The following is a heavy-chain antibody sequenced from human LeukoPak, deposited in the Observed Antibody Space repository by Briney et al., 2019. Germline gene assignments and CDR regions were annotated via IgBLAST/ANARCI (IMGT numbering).Heavy chain of an antibody. CDR1: GFTFSNYA. CDR3: AKGSHYGDLLFEY. J-gene: IGHJ4*02. CDR2: LSGSADRT. D-gene: IGHD4-17*01. Sequence: GGSLRLSCAASGFTFSNYAMSWVRQAPEKGLEWVSALSGSADRTYYADSVKGRFTISRDNSKNTVYLQMNSLRAEDTAVCYCAKGSHYGDLLFEYWGQGTLVTVSS. V-gene: IGHV3-23*01.